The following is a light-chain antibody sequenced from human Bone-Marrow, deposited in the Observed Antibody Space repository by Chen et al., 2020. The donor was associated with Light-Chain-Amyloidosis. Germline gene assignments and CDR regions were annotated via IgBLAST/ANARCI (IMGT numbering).Light chain of an antibody. J-gene: IGKJ5*01. V-gene: IGKV3-11*01. CDR3: QQLSNWPPLT. CDR1: QSVSSY. CDR2: DAS. Sequence: EIVLTQSPATLSLSPGERATLSCRASQSVSSYLAWYQQKPGQAPRLLIYDASNRATGIPDRFSGSGSGTDFTLTISSLEPEDFAVYYCQQLSNWPPLTFGQGTRLEIK.